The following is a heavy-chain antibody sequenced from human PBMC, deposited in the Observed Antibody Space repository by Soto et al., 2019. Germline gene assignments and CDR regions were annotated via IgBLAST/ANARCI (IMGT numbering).Heavy chain of an antibody. CDR3: ARQIYDSDTGPNFQYYFDS. CDR2: IDPSDSQT. CDR1: VYSFAGYW. D-gene: IGHD3-22*01. V-gene: IGHV5-10-1*01. Sequence: PGESLKISCKGSVYSFAGYWITWVRQKPGKGLEWMGRIDPSDSQTYYSPSFRGHVTISVTKSITTVFLQWSSLRASGTAMYYCARQIYDSDTGPNFQYYFDSWGQGTPVTVSS. J-gene: IGHJ4*02.